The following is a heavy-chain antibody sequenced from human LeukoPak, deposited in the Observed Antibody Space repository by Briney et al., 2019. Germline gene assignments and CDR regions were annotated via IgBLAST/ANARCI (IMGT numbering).Heavy chain of an antibody. J-gene: IGHJ4*02. CDR3: ARGGELQRPADY. Sequence: GGSLRLSCAASGFTVSSNYMSWVRQAPGKGLEWVANMNQDGSEKYYVDSVKGRFTISRDNAKNSLYLQMNNLRAEDTAVYYCARGGELQRPADYGGREARVTFSS. V-gene: IGHV3-7*01. CDR1: GFTVSSNY. CDR2: MNQDGSEK. D-gene: IGHD1-26*01.